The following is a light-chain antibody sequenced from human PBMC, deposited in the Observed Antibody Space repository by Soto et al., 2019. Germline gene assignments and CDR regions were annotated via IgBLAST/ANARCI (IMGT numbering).Light chain of an antibody. CDR3: GTWDISLSLGV. V-gene: IGLV1-51*02. CDR2: ENN. J-gene: IGLJ3*02. CDR1: SSNIGNNY. Sequence: QSVLTQPPSVSAAPGQTVTISCSGSSSNIGNNYVSWYQQLPETAPKLLIYENNKRPSGIPDRFSGSKSGTSATLGITGLQTGDEADYYCGTWDISLSLGVFGGGTKVTVL.